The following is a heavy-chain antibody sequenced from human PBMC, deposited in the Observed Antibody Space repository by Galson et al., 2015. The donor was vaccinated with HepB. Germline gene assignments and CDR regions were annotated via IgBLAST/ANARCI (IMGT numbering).Heavy chain of an antibody. D-gene: IGHD4-17*01. Sequence: SCKASGYSFTSYDIHWVRQLTGQGLEWMGWMGPKSGDTGYAQKSQGRVTMTRDTSMRTAFMELRSLTTEDTAVYYCAKGDGDYPESFDFWGQGTMVIVSS. J-gene: IGHJ3*01. CDR2: MGPKSGDT. CDR3: AKGDGDYPESFDF. CDR1: GYSFTSYD. V-gene: IGHV1-8*01.